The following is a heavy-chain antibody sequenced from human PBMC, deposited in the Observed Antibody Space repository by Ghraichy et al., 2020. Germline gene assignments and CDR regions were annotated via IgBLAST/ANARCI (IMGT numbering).Heavy chain of an antibody. D-gene: IGHD4-23*01. CDR3: AKIQRGGNSGYAFDI. CDR2: ISSGSSTI. Sequence: GGSLRLSCAASGFTFSDYYMSWIRQAPGEGLEWVSYISSGSSTIFYADSVKGRFSISRDNAKNSLYLQMNSLRVEDTAVYYCAKIQRGGNSGYAFDIWGQVTMVTVSS. CDR1: GFTFSDYY. J-gene: IGHJ3*02. V-gene: IGHV3-11*01.